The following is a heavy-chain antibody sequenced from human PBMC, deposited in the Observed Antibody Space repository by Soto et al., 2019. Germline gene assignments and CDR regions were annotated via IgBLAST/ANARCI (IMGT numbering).Heavy chain of an antibody. CDR1: GYIFNDYY. V-gene: IGHV1-2*02. J-gene: IGHJ6*02. Sequence: SCKASGYIFNDYYIHWVRQAPGQGLEWMGWINPYNGGANFAQEFQGRVTMTRDTSLSIVYMEVTRLTYDDTAVYYCARDNYNYSGMDVWGQGTTVTVSS. CDR3: ARDNYNYSGMDV. CDR2: INPYNGGA.